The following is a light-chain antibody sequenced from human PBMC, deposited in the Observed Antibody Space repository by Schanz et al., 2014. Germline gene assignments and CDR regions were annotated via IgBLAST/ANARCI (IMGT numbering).Light chain of an antibody. CDR1: DSDIGTYNY. J-gene: IGLJ2*01. CDR3: NSYGGSNNLV. Sequence: QSALTQPASVSGSPGQSITISCSGTDSDIGTYNYVSWYQRHPGKAPKLMIYEDTQRPSGVSNRFSGSKSGNTASLTISGLQAEDESDYYCNSYGGSNNLVFGGGTKLTVL. CDR2: EDT. V-gene: IGLV2-14*01.